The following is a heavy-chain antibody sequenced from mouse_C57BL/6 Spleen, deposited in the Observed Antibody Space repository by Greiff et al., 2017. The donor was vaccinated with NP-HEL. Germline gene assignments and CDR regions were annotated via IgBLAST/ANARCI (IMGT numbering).Heavy chain of an antibody. V-gene: IGHV1-81*01. Sequence: VQLQQSGAELARPGASVKLSCKASGYTFTSYGISWVKQRTGQGLEWIGEIYPRSGNTYYNEKFKGKATLTADKSSSTAYMELRSLTSEDSAVYVCARSGRDYYDIRQGYYAMDYWGQGTSVTVSS. J-gene: IGHJ4*01. CDR2: IYPRSGNT. CDR1: GYTFTSYG. CDR3: ARSGRDYYDIRQGYYAMDY. D-gene: IGHD2-4*01.